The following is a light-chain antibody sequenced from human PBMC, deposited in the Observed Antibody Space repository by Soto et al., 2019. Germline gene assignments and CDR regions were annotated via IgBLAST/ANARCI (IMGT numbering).Light chain of an antibody. CDR3: QQYNNWPGWT. J-gene: IGKJ1*01. CDR2: GAS. Sequence: EIVVTQSPATLSVSPGERATLSCRASQSVGSYLAWYQQKPGQAPRLLIYGASTRATGIPARFSGSGSGTGFTLTISSLQSEDFAVYYCQQYNNWPGWTFGQGTKVEIK. CDR1: QSVGSY. V-gene: IGKV3-15*01.